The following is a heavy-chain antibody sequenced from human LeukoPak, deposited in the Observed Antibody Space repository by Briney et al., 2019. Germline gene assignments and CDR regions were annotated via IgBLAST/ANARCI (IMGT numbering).Heavy chain of an antibody. CDR2: ISSSSSTI. D-gene: IGHD5-18*01. CDR1: GVTLSNYA. J-gene: IGHJ4*02. V-gene: IGHV3-48*02. Sequence: GGSLRLSCVASGVTLSNYAMSWARQAPGKGLEWVSYISSSSSTIYYADSVKGRFTISRDNAKNSLYLQMNSLRDEDTAVYYCARDQSGYSYGPTDFDYWGQGTLVTVSS. CDR3: ARDQSGYSYGPTDFDY.